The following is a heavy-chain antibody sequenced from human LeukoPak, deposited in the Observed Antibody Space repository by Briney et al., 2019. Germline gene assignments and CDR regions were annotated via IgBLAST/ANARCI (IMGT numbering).Heavy chain of an antibody. Sequence: SQTLSLTCAISGDSVSSNSAAWNWIRQSPSRGLEWLGGTYYRSKWYNDYAVSVKSRITINPDTSKNQFSLQLNSVTPEDTAVYYCARDHARYSSGWYYFDYWGQGTLVTVSS. CDR2: TYYRSKWYN. CDR1: GDSVSSNSAA. V-gene: IGHV6-1*01. D-gene: IGHD6-19*01. CDR3: ARDHARYSSGWYYFDY. J-gene: IGHJ4*02.